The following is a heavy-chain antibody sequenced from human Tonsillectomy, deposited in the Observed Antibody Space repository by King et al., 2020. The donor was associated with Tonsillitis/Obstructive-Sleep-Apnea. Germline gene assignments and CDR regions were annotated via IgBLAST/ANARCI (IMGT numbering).Heavy chain of an antibody. D-gene: IGHD3-22*01. J-gene: IGHJ5*02. Sequence: QLVQSGAEVKKPGASVKVSCKASGYTFTGYYMHWVRQAPGQGLEWMGWINPNSGGTNYAQKFQGRVTMTRDTSISTAYMELSRLRSDDTAVYYCARDGGYYDSRCYYYEGHWVDPWGQGTLVTVSS. CDR3: ARDGGYYDSRCYYYEGHWVDP. CDR2: INPNSGGT. CDR1: GYTFTGYY. V-gene: IGHV1-2*02.